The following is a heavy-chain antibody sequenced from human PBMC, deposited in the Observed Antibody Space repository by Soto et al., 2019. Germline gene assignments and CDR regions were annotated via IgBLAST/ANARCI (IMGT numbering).Heavy chain of an antibody. D-gene: IGHD3-22*01. V-gene: IGHV4-39*01. J-gene: IGHJ4*02. Sequence: QLQLQESGPGLVKPSETLSLTCTVSGGSISTSSYYWGWIRQPPGKGLEWIGSIYYSGSTYYNPSHTSRVTISVDTSKNQFTLQLSSVTAADTAVYYCARDYDSSGDYWGQGTLVTVSS. CDR2: IYYSGST. CDR3: ARDYDSSGDY. CDR1: GGSISTSSYY.